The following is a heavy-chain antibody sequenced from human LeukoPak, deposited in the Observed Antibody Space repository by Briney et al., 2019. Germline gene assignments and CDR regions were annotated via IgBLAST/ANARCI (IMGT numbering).Heavy chain of an antibody. J-gene: IGHJ4*02. CDR2: ISYDGSNK. V-gene: IGHV3-30-3*01. CDR1: GFTFSSYA. Sequence: PGGSLRLSCAASGFTFSSYAMRWVRQAPGKGLEWVAVISYDGSNKYYADSVKGRFTISRDNSKNTLYLQMNSLRAEDTAVYYCARDLGGYDILTGSDYWGQGTLVTVSS. CDR3: ARDLGGYDILTGSDY. D-gene: IGHD3-9*01.